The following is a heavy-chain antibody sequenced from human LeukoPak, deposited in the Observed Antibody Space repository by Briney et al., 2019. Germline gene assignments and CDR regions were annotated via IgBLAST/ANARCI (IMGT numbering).Heavy chain of an antibody. CDR2: IYFRGST. J-gene: IGHJ3*02. CDR1: GGSISSGSDY. CDR3: ARIGLGELSFLPEEAFDI. D-gene: IGHD3-16*02. V-gene: IGHV4-61*02. Sequence: SQTLSLTCTVSGGSISSGSDYWSWIRQPAGKGLEWIGRIYFRGSTNYNPSLKSRVTISIDTAKNQFSLNVSSVTAADTAVYYCARIGLGELSFLPEEAFDIWGQGTMVTVSS.